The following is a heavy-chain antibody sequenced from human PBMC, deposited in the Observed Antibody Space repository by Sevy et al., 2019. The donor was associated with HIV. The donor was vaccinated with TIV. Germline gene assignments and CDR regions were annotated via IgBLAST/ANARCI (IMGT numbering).Heavy chain of an antibody. V-gene: IGHV3-30-3*01. D-gene: IGHD3-10*01. CDR1: GFTFRTYG. CDR2: ISYDGNNN. CDR3: ARAGYYGSVSNGYFDY. Sequence: GGSLRLSCVASGFTFRTYGMHWVRQAPGKGLEWVAVISYDGNNNHYKDSVKGRFTISRNNSKNTLFLQMNSLRTEDTALYYCARAGYYGSVSNGYFDYWGQGTQVTVSS. J-gene: IGHJ4*02.